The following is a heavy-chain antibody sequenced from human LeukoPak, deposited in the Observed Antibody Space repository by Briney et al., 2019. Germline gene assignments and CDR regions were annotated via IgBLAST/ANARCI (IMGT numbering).Heavy chain of an antibody. V-gene: IGHV1-2*02. J-gene: IGHJ4*02. D-gene: IGHD3-10*01. CDR3: AKDAYGSGSYSNY. Sequence: ASVKVSCKASGYTFTCYYMHWVRQAPGQGLEWMGWVTPNSGGTNYAQRFQGRVTMTRDRAISTAYMEVKSLRAEDTAVYYCAKDAYGSGSYSNYWGQGTLVTVSS. CDR2: VTPNSGGT. CDR1: GYTFTCYY.